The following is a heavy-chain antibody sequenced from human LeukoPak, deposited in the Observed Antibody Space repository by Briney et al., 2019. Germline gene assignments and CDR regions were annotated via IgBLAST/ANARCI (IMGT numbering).Heavy chain of an antibody. D-gene: IGHD2/OR15-2a*01. J-gene: IGHJ4*02. Sequence: PGRSLRLSCAASGFTFSSYAMNCVRQAPGKGLEWVSVISGSGGTTYYADSVKGRFTISRDNSKNTLYLQMSSLRAEDTALYFCAREGQILRYFDYWGQGTLVTV. CDR3: AREGQILRYFDY. CDR2: ISGSGGTT. V-gene: IGHV3-23*01. CDR1: GFTFSSYA.